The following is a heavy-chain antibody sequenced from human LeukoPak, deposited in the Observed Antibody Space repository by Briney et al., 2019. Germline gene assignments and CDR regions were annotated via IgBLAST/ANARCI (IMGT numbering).Heavy chain of an antibody. Sequence: GGSLRLSCAASGFTFDDYAMHWVRQAPGKGLEWVSLISWDGGNIYYADSMKGRFTISRDNSKNSLYLQMNSLRAEDSAFYYCAKAAIRYTTRWNNFDYWGQGTLVTVSS. D-gene: IGHD2-2*02. J-gene: IGHJ4*02. CDR3: AKAAIRYTTRWNNFDY. V-gene: IGHV3-43D*03. CDR2: ISWDGGNI. CDR1: GFTFDDYA.